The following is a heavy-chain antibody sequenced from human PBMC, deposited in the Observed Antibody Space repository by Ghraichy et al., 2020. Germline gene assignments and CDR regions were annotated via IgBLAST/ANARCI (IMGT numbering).Heavy chain of an antibody. V-gene: IGHV4-59*01. CDR2: IYYSGST. CDR1: GGSISSYY. J-gene: IGHJ4*02. CDR3: ARVPFSGSGSYRLTSGYYFDH. D-gene: IGHD3-10*01. Sequence: SETLSLTCTVSGGSISSYYWSWIRQPPGKGLEWIGYIYYSGSTNYNPSLESRVTISVDTSKKQFSLKLSSVTAADTAVYYCARVPFSGSGSYRLTSGYYFDHWGQGTLVTVSS.